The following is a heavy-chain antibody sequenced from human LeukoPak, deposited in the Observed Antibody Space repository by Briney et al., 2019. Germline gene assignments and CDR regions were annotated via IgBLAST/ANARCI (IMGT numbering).Heavy chain of an antibody. CDR3: ASRGYCSSTSCYTPWFDP. V-gene: IGHV3-30-3*01. CDR1: GFTFSSYA. J-gene: IGHJ5*02. Sequence: GGSLRLSCAASGFTFSSYAMHWVRQAPGKGLEWVAVISYDGSNKYYADSVKGRFTISRDNSKNTLYLQMNSLRAEDTAVYYCASRGYCSSTSCYTPWFDPWGQGTLVTVSS. D-gene: IGHD2-2*02. CDR2: ISYDGSNK.